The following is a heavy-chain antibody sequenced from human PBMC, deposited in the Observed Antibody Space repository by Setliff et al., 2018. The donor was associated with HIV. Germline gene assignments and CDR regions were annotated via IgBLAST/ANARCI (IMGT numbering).Heavy chain of an antibody. V-gene: IGHV4-34*01. D-gene: IGHD2-2*01. Sequence: ETLSLTCAVYGGSFSGYYWSWIRQPPGKGLEWIGEINHSGSTNYNPSLKSRVTISVDTSKNQFSLKLSSVTAADTAVYYCARGLVVPASTSYYMDVWGKGTTVTVSS. J-gene: IGHJ6*03. CDR1: GGSFSGYY. CDR2: INHSGST. CDR3: ARGLVVPASTSYYMDV.